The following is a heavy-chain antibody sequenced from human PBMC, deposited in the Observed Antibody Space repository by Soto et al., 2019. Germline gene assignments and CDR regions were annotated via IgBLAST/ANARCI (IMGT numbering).Heavy chain of an antibody. V-gene: IGHV6-1*01. J-gene: IGHJ5*01. Sequence: QVQLQQSGPGLVKPSQTLSLTCAISGDSVSTNSATWDWIRQSPSRGLEWLGRTYYRSKWYNDYAVSVKGRXTXNXXTSNTPLSLQLTSVTPDDTAVYYCARLIGNSWLASWGQGTLVTVSS. CDR2: TYYRSKWYN. CDR1: GDSVSTNSAT. D-gene: IGHD2-8*01. CDR3: ARLIGNSWLAS.